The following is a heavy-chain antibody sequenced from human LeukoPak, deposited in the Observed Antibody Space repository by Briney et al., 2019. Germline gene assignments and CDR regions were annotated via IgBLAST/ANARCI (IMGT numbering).Heavy chain of an antibody. Sequence: SETLSLTCTVSGGSISSGSYDWYWIRQPAGKGLEWIGHIYTSGSSNYSPSLKSRVTISVDTSKNQFSLKLTSVTAADTAVYYCTKGRGIWGQGALVTVSS. CDR3: TKGRGI. CDR2: IYTSGSS. CDR1: GGSISSGSYD. J-gene: IGHJ4*02. D-gene: IGHD3-10*01. V-gene: IGHV4-61*09.